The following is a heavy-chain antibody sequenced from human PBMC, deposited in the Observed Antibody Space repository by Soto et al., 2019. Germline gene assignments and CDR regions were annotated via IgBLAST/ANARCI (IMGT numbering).Heavy chain of an antibody. J-gene: IGHJ5*02. CDR2: MRANSGDT. CDR3: ARYIYGQGFKA. Sequence: QVQLVQPGAEVRKPGASVKVSCKASGDTFTNFDFNWVRRPTGQGLEWIGWMRANSGDTGHAQKFQGRVSMTRDTSMSTAYMELNSLRAEDTAVYYCARYIYGQGFKAWGQGTLVFVSS. D-gene: IGHD3-3*02. V-gene: IGHV1-8*01. CDR1: GDTFTNFD.